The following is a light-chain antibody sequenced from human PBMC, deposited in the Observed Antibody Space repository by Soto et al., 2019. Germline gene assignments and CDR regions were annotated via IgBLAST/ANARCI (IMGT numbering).Light chain of an antibody. J-gene: IGLJ1*01. CDR3: SSYTSSSTLKV. V-gene: IGLV2-14*01. CDR1: SSDVGGYNY. Sequence: QSVLTQPASVSGSPRQSITISCTGTSSDVGGYNYVSWYQQHPGKAPKLMIYEVSNRPSGVSNRFSGSKSGNTASLTISGLQAEDEADYYCSSYTSSSTLKVFGTGTKLTVL. CDR2: EVS.